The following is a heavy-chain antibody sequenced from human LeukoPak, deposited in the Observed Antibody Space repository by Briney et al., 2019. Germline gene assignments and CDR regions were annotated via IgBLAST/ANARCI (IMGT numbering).Heavy chain of an antibody. CDR1: GFTVSINY. J-gene: IGHJ4*02. CDR3: ARLAGGSSGPLDY. V-gene: IGHV3-66*01. D-gene: IGHD3-22*01. Sequence: PGGSLRLSCAASGFTVSINYMSWVRQAPGKGLEWVSVINSDGSAYYADSVKGRFTISRDNSKNTLYLRINSLRAEDTAVYYCARLAGGSSGPLDYWGQGTLVTVSS. CDR2: INSDGSA.